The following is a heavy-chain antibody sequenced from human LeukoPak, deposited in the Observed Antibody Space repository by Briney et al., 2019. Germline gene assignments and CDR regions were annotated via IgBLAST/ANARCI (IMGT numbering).Heavy chain of an antibody. CDR3: ARPLRESGYFYFDY. V-gene: IGHV3-23*01. Sequence: PGGSLRLSCAASGFTFSSYAMSWVRQAPGKGLEWVSAISGSGGSTYYADSVKGRFTISRDNSKNTLYLQMNSLRAEDTAVYYCARPLRESGYFYFDYWGQGTLVTVSS. J-gene: IGHJ4*02. CDR2: ISGSGGST. CDR1: GFTFSSYA. D-gene: IGHD3-3*01.